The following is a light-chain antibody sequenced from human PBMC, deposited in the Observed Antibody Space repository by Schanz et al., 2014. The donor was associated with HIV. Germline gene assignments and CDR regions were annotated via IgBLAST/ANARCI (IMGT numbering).Light chain of an antibody. J-gene: IGKJ2*01. CDR3: QQYNSYSYT. Sequence: IQMTQSPSSLSASVGDSVTVACRSSRTISTFLNWYQQMPGRAPKLLIYAASTLESGVPSRFNGSGSGTEFTLTISSLQPDDFATYYCQQYNSYSYTFGQGTKLES. CDR1: RTISTF. V-gene: IGKV1-5*01. CDR2: AAS.